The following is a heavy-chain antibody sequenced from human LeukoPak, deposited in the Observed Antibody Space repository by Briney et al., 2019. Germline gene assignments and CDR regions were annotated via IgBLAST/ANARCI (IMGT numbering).Heavy chain of an antibody. CDR2: INPNSGDT. D-gene: IGHD3-3*01. V-gene: IGHV1-2*02. CDR3: AGPTEWTLPDY. J-gene: IGHJ4*02. Sequence: ASMKVSCKASGYKFTGYFMHWVRQAPGQGLEWMGWINPNSGDTDYAQKFQGRVTMTRDASIATAYMELTRLRYDDTAVYYCAGPTEWTLPDYWGQGTLLTVSS. CDR1: GYKFTGYF.